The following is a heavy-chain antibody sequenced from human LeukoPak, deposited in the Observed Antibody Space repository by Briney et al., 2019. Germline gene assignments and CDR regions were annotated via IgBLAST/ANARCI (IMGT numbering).Heavy chain of an antibody. Sequence: GGSLRLSCGASGFIFSHYWMCWVRQAPGKGLEWVANIKQDGSVKYYVDSLKGRFTISRDNARNSVYLQMNSLRAEDTAVYYCARIGYSSSSFDYWGQGTLVTVSS. D-gene: IGHD6-6*01. CDR3: ARIGYSSSSFDY. CDR1: GFIFSHYW. CDR2: IKQDGSVK. V-gene: IGHV3-7*01. J-gene: IGHJ4*02.